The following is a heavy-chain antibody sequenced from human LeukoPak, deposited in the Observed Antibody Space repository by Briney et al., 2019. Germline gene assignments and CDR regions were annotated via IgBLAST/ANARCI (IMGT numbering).Heavy chain of an antibody. D-gene: IGHD3-10*01. CDR2: ISGSGGST. J-gene: IGHJ6*03. Sequence: GGSLRLSCAASGFTFSSYAMSWVRQAPGKGLEWVSAISGSGGSTYYADSVKGRFAISRDNSKNTLYLQMNSLRAEDTAVYYCARVYYGSGSYYTYYYCYMDVWGKGTTVTVSS. V-gene: IGHV3-23*01. CDR1: GFTFSSYA. CDR3: ARVYYGSGSYYTYYYCYMDV.